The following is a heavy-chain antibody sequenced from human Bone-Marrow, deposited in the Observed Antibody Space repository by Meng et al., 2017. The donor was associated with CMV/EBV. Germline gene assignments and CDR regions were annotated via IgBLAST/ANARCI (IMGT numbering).Heavy chain of an antibody. CDR2: IRYDGSNK. CDR3: AKDPRIGYYYYYGMDV. V-gene: IGHV3-30*02. J-gene: IGHJ6*02. D-gene: IGHD2-15*01. CDR1: GFTFSSYG. Sequence: GESLKISCAASGFTFSSYGMHWVRQAPGKGLEWVAFIRYDGSNKYYADSVKGRFTISRDNSKNTLYLQMNSLRAEDTAGYYCAKDPRIGYYYYYGMDVWGQGTTVTVSS.